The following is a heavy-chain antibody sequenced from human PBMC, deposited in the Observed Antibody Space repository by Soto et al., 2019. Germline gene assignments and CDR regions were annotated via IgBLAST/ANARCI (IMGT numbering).Heavy chain of an antibody. CDR2: GYYSGST. V-gene: IGHV4-59*02. CDR1: GTSVSGHF. D-gene: IGHD3-10*01. CDR3: ARGVYLSLVRTGWFDP. Sequence: QVQLQESGPGLVKASETLSLTCTVSGTSVSGHFWSWMRQPPGKGLEWIGYGYYSGSTLYNPSLKSRVTISLDTSKNHFSLRLNSVTSADTAVYYCARGVYLSLVRTGWFDPWGQGTLVTVSS. J-gene: IGHJ5*02.